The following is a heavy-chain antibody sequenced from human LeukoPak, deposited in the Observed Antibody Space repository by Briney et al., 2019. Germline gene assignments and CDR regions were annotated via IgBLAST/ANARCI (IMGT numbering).Heavy chain of an antibody. CDR2: ISYSGGT. J-gene: IGHJ3*02. CDR1: GASISSYY. D-gene: IGHD3-22*01. CDR3: ARHRQYDTDAFDI. V-gene: IGHV4-59*08. Sequence: PSETLSLTCTLFGASISSYYWSWIRQPPGKGLEWIGYISYSGGTNYNPSLKSRVTISVDTSKNQFSLKLSSVTAADTAVYYCARHRQYDTDAFDIWGQGTMVTASS.